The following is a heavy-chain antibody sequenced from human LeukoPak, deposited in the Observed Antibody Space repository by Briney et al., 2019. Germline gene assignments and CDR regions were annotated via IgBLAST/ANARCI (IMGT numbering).Heavy chain of an antibody. CDR3: AKDISYSSSWYDY. V-gene: IGHV3-23*01. D-gene: IGHD6-13*01. Sequence: GGSLRLSCAASGFTFSSYAMSWVRQAPGKGLEWFSAISGSGGSTYYADSVKGRFTISRDNSKNTLYLQMNSLRADDTAVYYCAKDISYSSSWYDYWGQGTLVTVSS. CDR2: ISGSGGST. CDR1: GFTFSSYA. J-gene: IGHJ4*02.